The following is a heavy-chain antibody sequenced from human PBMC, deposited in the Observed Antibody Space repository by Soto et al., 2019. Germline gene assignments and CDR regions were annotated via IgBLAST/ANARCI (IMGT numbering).Heavy chain of an antibody. Sequence: QVQLEQSGAEVKKPGSSIKVSCKASGDTFDDLVINWVRQAPGQGLEWMGGFIPIFAKANYAQKFQGRVTIDADKSTSTVYMELSSLKSEDTAVFYCAAGRRGGYGSYYYSLGVWGKGTTVTVSS. CDR2: FIPIFAKA. J-gene: IGHJ6*04. D-gene: IGHD3-10*01. CDR1: GDTFDDLV. CDR3: AAGRRGGYGSYYYSLGV. V-gene: IGHV1-69*06.